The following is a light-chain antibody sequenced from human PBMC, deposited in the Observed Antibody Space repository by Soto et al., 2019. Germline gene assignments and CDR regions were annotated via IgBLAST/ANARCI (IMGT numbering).Light chain of an antibody. J-gene: IGKJ1*01. CDR2: DAS. CDR1: QSISSW. Sequence: DIQMTQSPAPLSASVGDRVTITCRASQSISSWLAWYQQKPGEAPKLLIYDASSLESGVPSRVSGSGSGSEFTLTISTLQPDDFATYYCQQFGTFGQGTKVDIK. V-gene: IGKV1-5*01. CDR3: QQFGT.